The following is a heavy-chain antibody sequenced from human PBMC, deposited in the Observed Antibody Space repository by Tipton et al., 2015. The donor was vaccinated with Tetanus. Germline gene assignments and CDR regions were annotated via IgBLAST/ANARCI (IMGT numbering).Heavy chain of an antibody. D-gene: IGHD4-17*01. V-gene: IGHV4-39*01. CDR1: GGSISTRNYF. CDR3: ARPSTTVTPRAFDV. CDR2: IYYSGST. Sequence: PGLVKPSETLSLTCTVSGGSISTRNYFWGWIRQAPGKGLEWIGNIYYSGSTDYNPSLKSRVAISLDTSKNRFSLKLTSVTAADAAAYYCARPSTTVTPRAFDVWGQGTMVTVSS. J-gene: IGHJ3*01.